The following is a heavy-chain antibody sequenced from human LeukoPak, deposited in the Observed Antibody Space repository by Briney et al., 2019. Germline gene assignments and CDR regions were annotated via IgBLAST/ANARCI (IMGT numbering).Heavy chain of an antibody. V-gene: IGHV5-51*01. CDR3: ARLGSGRSDY. CDR2: IYPGDSET. D-gene: IGHD1-26*01. Sequence: GESLKISCRVSGYAFASYWIGWVRQVPGKGLEWMGIIYPGDSETKSSPSLQGQVTFSADKSINTAYLQWSSLKASDTAMYYCARLGSGRSDYWGQGTLVTVSS. J-gene: IGHJ4*02. CDR1: GYAFASYW.